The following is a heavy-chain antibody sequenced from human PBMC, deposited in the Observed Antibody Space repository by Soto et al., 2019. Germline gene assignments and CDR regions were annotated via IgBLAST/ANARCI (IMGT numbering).Heavy chain of an antibody. J-gene: IGHJ3*02. D-gene: IGHD3-22*01. CDR3: AKDIQRRSEYYYDSSGYGAFDI. V-gene: IGHV3-43*01. CDR2: ISWDGGST. Sequence: GGSLRLSCAASGFTFDDYTMHWVRQAPGKGLEWVSLISWDGGSTYYADSVKGRFTISRDNSKNSLYLQMNSLRTEDTALYYCAKDIQRRSEYYYDSSGYGAFDIWGQGTMVTVSS. CDR1: GFTFDDYT.